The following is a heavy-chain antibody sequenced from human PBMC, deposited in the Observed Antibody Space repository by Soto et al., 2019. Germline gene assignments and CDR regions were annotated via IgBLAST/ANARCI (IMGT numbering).Heavy chain of an antibody. Sequence: PGGSLRLSCTASGFTFSSYAMSWVRQAPGKGLEWVSTITSSGGGTYYADSVRGRFSVSRDILRSTMRLQMNNLAAEDSATYYCAKTPVEIYDSSGYSFDHWGQGTMVTVSS. CDR1: GFTFSSYA. D-gene: IGHD3-22*01. J-gene: IGHJ4*02. V-gene: IGHV3-23*01. CDR3: AKTPVEIYDSSGYSFDH. CDR2: ITSSGGGT.